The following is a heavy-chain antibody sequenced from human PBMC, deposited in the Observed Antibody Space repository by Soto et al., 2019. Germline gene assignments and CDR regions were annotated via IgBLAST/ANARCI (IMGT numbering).Heavy chain of an antibody. CDR2: MNPNSGNT. D-gene: IGHD3-3*01. CDR3: ARVLSYYDFWSGDFFDP. V-gene: IGHV1-8*01. J-gene: IGHJ5*02. Sequence: ASVKVSCKASGYIFTSYDINWVRQATGQGLEWMGWMNPNSGNTGYAQKFQGRVTMTRNTSISTAYMELSSLRSEDTAVYYCARVLSYYDFWSGDFFDPWGQGTLVTVSS. CDR1: GYIFTSYD.